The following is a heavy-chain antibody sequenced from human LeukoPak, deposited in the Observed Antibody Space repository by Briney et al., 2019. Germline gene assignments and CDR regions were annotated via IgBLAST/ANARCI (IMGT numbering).Heavy chain of an antibody. CDR1: GGSFSGYY. J-gene: IGHJ4*02. CDR2: INHSGST. CDR3: ARIAIFGVAIDY. V-gene: IGHV4-34*01. Sequence: SETLSLTCAVYGGSFSGYYWSWIRQPPGKGLEWIGEINHSGSTNYNPSLKSRVTISVDTSKNQFSLKLSSVTTADTAVYYCARIAIFGVAIDYWGQGTLVTVSS. D-gene: IGHD3-3*01.